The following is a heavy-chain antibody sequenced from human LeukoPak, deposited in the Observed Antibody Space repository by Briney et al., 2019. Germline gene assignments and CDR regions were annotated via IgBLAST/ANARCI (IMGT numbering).Heavy chain of an antibody. CDR3: ARDGDSYGYDY. CDR1: GYTFTSYG. D-gene: IGHD5-18*01. J-gene: IGHJ4*02. CDR2: ISAYNGNT. V-gene: IGHV1-18*01. Sequence: WASVKVSCKASGYTFTSYGISWVRQAPGQGLEWMGWISAYNGNTNYAQKLQGRVTMTTDTSTSTAYMELSSLRSEDTAVYYCARDGDSYGYDYWGQGTLVTVSS.